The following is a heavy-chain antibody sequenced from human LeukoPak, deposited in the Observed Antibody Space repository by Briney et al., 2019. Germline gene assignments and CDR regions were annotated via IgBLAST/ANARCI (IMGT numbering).Heavy chain of an antibody. CDR3: ARGLGYCSSTSCYFYWFDP. CDR2: IYYSGST. D-gene: IGHD2-2*03. V-gene: IGHV4-30-4*08. Sequence: PSQTLSLTCTVSGVSIRSGDYYWSWIRQPPGKGLEWIGYIYYSGSTYYNPSLKSRVTISVDTSKNQFSLKLSSVTAADTAMYYCARGLGYCSSTSCYFYWFDPWGQGTLVTVSS. J-gene: IGHJ5*02. CDR1: GVSIRSGDYY.